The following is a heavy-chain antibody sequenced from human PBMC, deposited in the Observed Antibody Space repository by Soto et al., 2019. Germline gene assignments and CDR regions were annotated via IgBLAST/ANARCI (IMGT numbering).Heavy chain of an antibody. V-gene: IGHV3-74*01. Sequence: GGSLRLSCAASGFTFSSYWMHWVRQAPGKGLVWVSRINSDWSSTSYADSVKGRFTISRDNAKNTLYLQMSSLRAEDTAVYYCARAILSYYGVDVWGQGTMVTVSS. CDR1: GFTFSSYW. CDR2: INSDWSST. D-gene: IGHD1-26*01. J-gene: IGHJ3*01. CDR3: ARAILSYYGVDV.